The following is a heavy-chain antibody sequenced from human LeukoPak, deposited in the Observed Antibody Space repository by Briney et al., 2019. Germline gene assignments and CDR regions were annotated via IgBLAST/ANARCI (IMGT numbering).Heavy chain of an antibody. CDR3: ARDRVPRGSSTYDYYYGMDV. D-gene: IGHD2-2*01. Sequence: GSVKVSCKTSGYTFTSYGVSWVRQAPGQGLEWMGWISYYNGNTDYAQKLQGRVTLTTDTSTSTAYMELRSLISDDTAVYYCARDRVPRGSSTYDYYYGMDVWGQGTTVTVSS. V-gene: IGHV1-18*01. J-gene: IGHJ6*02. CDR2: ISYYNGNT. CDR1: GYTFTSYG.